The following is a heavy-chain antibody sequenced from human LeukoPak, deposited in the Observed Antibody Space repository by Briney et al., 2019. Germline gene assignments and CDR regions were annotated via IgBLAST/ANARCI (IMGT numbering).Heavy chain of an antibody. J-gene: IGHJ4*02. D-gene: IGHD3-22*01. V-gene: IGHV4-59*01. CDR1: GGSISSYY. CDR2: IYYSGST. CDR3: ARARETYYYDSSGYYREEYFDY. Sequence: SETLSLTCTVSGGSISSYYWSWIRQPPGKGLEWIGYIYYSGSTNYNPPLKSRVTISVDTSKNQFSLKLSSVTAADTAVYYCARARETYYYDSSGYYREEYFDYWGQGTLVTVSS.